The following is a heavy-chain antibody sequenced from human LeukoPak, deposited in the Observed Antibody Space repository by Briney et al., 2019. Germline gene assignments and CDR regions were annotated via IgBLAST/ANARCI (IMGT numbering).Heavy chain of an antibody. J-gene: IGHJ4*02. CDR3: ARDISGTYD. V-gene: IGHV4-59*02. CDR1: GGSVRSYY. Sequence: SETLSLTCTVSGGSVRSYYWHWIRQPPGKGLEWIGDVYYNGNTNNNPSLKSRVTIGLDTSKNQFSLKLKSVTAADTAVYYCARDISGTYDWGPGILVTVSS. CDR2: VYYNGNT. D-gene: IGHD1-7*01.